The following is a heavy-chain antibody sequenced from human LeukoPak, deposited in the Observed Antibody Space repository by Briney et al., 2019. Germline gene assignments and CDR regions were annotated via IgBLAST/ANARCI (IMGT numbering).Heavy chain of an antibody. CDR3: ARDRVGATYAFDI. CDR2: IHHSGST. Sequence: SETLSLTCAVSGYSISSTYYCGWMRQPPGKGLEWIVSIHHSGSTYFNPSLKSRVTISVDTSKNQFSLKLTSVTAADTAGYYCARDRVGATYAFDIWGQGTMVTVSS. CDR1: GYSISSTYY. V-gene: IGHV4-38-2*02. D-gene: IGHD1-26*01. J-gene: IGHJ3*02.